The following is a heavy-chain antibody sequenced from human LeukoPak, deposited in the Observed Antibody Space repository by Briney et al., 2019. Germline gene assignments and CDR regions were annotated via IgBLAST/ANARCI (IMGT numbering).Heavy chain of an antibody. Sequence: SETLSLTCAVSGYSISSGYYWGWIRQPPGKGLEWIGSIYHSGSTYYNPFLKSRVTISVDTSKNQFSLKLSSVTAADTAVYYCARVMITFGGVIVTYYYYGMDVWGKGTTVTVSS. CDR1: GYSISSGYY. J-gene: IGHJ6*04. CDR3: ARVMITFGGVIVTYYYYGMDV. CDR2: IYHSGST. D-gene: IGHD3-16*02. V-gene: IGHV4-38-2*01.